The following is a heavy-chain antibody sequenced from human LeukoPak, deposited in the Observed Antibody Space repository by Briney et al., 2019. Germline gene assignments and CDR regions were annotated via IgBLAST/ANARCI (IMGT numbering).Heavy chain of an antibody. J-gene: IGHJ2*01. CDR1: LSRFIDSF. D-gene: IGHD1-14*01. V-gene: IGHV1-2*02. CDR2: IYLISGDT. Sequence: VTVSCLPSLSRFIDSFLHWVGQAAGRGLAGMGWIYLISGDTNSAQKLQGRLTMTRDPSKTTAYMELSGLRPDDTALYYCARDRGTMIAVFGIYLDLWGRGTPVTVSS. CDR3: ARDRGTMIAVFGIYLDL.